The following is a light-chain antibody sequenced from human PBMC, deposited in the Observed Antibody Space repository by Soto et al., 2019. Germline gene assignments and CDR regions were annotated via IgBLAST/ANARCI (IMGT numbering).Light chain of an antibody. CDR3: CSYAGSDTYVV. J-gene: IGLJ2*01. V-gene: IGLV2-11*01. Sequence: QSVLTQPRSVSGSPGQSVTISCTGTSTDVGVYNYVSWYQHHPGKAPKLMIYDVTKRPSGVPDRFSGSKSGNTASLTISGLQAEDEAFYYCCSYAGSDTYVVFGGGTKLTVL. CDR1: STDVGVYNY. CDR2: DVT.